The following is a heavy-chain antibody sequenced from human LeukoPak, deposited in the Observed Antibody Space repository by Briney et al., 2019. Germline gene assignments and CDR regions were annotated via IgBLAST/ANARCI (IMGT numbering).Heavy chain of an antibody. CDR1: GFTFSSYW. CDR3: ARAPRGYCSSTSCYPYYFDY. Sequence: QPGGSLSLSCAASGFTFSSYWMSWVRQAPGKGLEWVANIKQDGSEKYYVDSVKGRFTISRDNAKNSLYLQMNSLRAEDTAVYYCARAPRGYCSSTSCYPYYFDYWGQGTLVTVSS. V-gene: IGHV3-7*01. J-gene: IGHJ4*02. CDR2: IKQDGSEK. D-gene: IGHD2-2*01.